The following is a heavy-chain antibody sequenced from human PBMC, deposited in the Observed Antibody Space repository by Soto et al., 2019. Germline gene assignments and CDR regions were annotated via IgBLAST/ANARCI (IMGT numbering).Heavy chain of an antibody. CDR3: AAADSSGYYGG. CDR1: GFIFTSFG. V-gene: IGHV1-58*01. D-gene: IGHD3-22*01. Sequence: SVKVSCKASGFIFTSFGVQWVRQARGQRLEWIGWITVGTGNTNYAQKFQERVTITRDMSTSTAYMELRSLRSEDTAVYYCAAADSSGYYGGWGQGTQVTVSS. CDR2: ITVGTGNT. J-gene: IGHJ4*02.